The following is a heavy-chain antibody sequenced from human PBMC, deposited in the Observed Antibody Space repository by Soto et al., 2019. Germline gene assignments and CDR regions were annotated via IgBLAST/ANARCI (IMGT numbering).Heavy chain of an antibody. CDR2: FNPILKTA. CDR3: ARAAYYYESSGYYPGDY. J-gene: IGHJ4*02. Sequence: ASVKVSCKAPGGIFSSYVINWVRQAPGQGLEWMGGFNPILKTADHAQTFQGRVTITADESTSTAYMELSSLRSEDTAVYYCARAAYYYESSGYYPGDYWGQGTLVTVSS. CDR1: GGIFSSYV. V-gene: IGHV1-69*13. D-gene: IGHD3-22*01.